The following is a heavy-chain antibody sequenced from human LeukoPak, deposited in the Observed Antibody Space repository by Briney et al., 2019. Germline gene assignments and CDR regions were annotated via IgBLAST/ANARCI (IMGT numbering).Heavy chain of an antibody. J-gene: IGHJ4*02. Sequence: ISGSGGSTYYADSVKGRFTISRDNSKNTLYLQMNSLRAEDTAVYYCAKDRSGSGSYYPDYWGQGTLVTVSS. CDR2: ISGSGGST. D-gene: IGHD3-10*01. CDR3: AKDRSGSGSYYPDY. V-gene: IGHV3-23*01.